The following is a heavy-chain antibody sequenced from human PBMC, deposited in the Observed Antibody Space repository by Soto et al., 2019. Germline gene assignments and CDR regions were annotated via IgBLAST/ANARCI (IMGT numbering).Heavy chain of an antibody. CDR1: GLSLSGYF. CDR2: IYYGGNT. V-gene: IGHV4-59*01. J-gene: IGHJ4*02. D-gene: IGHD3-22*01. CDR3: ARQLIYNGSSGFDH. Sequence: PEPLSPTFIVSGLSLSGYFWSWIRQPPGKGLEWIGYIYYGGNTHYNPSLKSRVTISVDTSKNQFSLKLTSVTAADTAVYYCARQLIYNGSSGFDHWGQG.